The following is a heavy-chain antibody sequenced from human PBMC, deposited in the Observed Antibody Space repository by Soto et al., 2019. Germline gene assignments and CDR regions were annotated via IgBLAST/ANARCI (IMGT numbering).Heavy chain of an antibody. CDR3: ARRHDGSGSYPLHYYYYYGMDV. CDR1: GGSFSGYY. D-gene: IGHD3-10*01. Sequence: QVQLQQWGAGLLKPSETLSLTCAVYGGSFSGYYWSWIRQPPGKGLEWIGEINHSGSTNYNPSLKSRVTISVDTSKNQFSLKLRSVTAADTAVYYCARRHDGSGSYPLHYYYYYGMDVWGQGTTVTVSS. V-gene: IGHV4-34*01. J-gene: IGHJ6*02. CDR2: INHSGST.